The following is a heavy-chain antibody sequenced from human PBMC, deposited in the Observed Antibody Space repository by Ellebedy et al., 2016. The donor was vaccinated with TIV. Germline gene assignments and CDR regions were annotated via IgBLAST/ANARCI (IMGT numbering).Heavy chain of an antibody. Sequence: MPSETLSLTCNVSGGSISTFYWSWIRQPPGKGLEFIGYIYYIGITNYNPSLESRVAISIDPPENQFSLRLSSVTAADTAVYYCAAYYGGRFDYWGQGTLVTVSS. J-gene: IGHJ4*02. CDR3: AAYYGGRFDY. V-gene: IGHV4-59*01. D-gene: IGHD4-23*01. CDR2: IYYIGIT. CDR1: GGSISTFY.